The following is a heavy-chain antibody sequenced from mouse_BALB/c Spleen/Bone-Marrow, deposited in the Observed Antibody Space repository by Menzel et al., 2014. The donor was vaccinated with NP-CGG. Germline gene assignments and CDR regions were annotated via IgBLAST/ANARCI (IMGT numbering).Heavy chain of an antibody. Sequence: QVQLQQSGPELVKPGASVKMSCKASGYTFTDYVISWVKQRTGQGLEWIGEIYPKSVDTYYSEKFKGKATLTADKSSNTAYMQLSSLTSEDSAVYFCARSGYTNYWYFDVWGAGTTVTVSS. CDR3: ARSGYTNYWYFDV. CDR1: GYTFTDYV. CDR2: IYPKSVDT. J-gene: IGHJ1*01. D-gene: IGHD1-1*01. V-gene: IGHV1-81*01.